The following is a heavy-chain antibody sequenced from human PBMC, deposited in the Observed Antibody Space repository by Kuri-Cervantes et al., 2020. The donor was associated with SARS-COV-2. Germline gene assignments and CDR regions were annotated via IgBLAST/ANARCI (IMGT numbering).Heavy chain of an antibody. J-gene: IGHJ6*02. CDR2: ISYDGSNK. CDR3: ARDGGDSSGYLMIYYYGMDV. Sequence: GESLKISCAASGFTFSSYAMHWVRQAPGKGLEWVAVISYDGSNKYYADSVKGRFTISRDNSKNTLYLQMNSLRAEDTAVYYCARDGGDSSGYLMIYYYGMDVWGQGTTVTVSS. V-gene: IGHV3-30*07. CDR1: GFTFSSYA. D-gene: IGHD3-22*01.